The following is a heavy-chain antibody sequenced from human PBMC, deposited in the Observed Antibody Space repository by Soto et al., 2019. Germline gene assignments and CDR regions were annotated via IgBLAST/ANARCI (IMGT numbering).Heavy chain of an antibody. J-gene: IGHJ6*02. CDR2: INPSGGST. D-gene: IGHD6-19*01. V-gene: IGHV1-46*01. Sequence: ASVKVSCKASGYTFTSYYMHWVRQAPGQGLEWMGIINPSGGSTSYAQKFQGRVTMTRDTSTSTVYMELSSLRSEDTAVYYCARLLAVAGSHYYGMDVWGQGTKVTVYS. CDR1: GYTFTSYY. CDR3: ARLLAVAGSHYYGMDV.